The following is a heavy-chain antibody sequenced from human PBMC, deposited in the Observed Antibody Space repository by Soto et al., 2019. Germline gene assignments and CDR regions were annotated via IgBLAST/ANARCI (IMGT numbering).Heavy chain of an antibody. CDR2: INSNTGVT. Sequence: ASVKVSCKASGYTFTGFYLPWVRQAPGQGLEWMGWINSNTGVTNYAQKYQGRVTMTRDTSTSTAFMELRRLTSDDTGLYFCARKFNWIGWYLDVWGHGTQVTVSS. V-gene: IGHV1-2*02. CDR3: ARKFNWIGWYLDV. D-gene: IGHD1-20*01. J-gene: IGHJ2*01. CDR1: GYTFTGFY.